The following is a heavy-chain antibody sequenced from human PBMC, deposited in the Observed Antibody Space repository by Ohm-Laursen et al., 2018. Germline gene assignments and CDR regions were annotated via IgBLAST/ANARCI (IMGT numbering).Heavy chain of an antibody. J-gene: IGHJ1*01. Sequence: SLRLSCAATGFTFSSYGMHWVRQAPSKGLEWVAIISYDGRNKNYADSVKGRFTISRDNSKNTLYLQMNGLRAEDTAVYYCAKEGGGFCSSPNCYARHFQYWGQGTLVTVSS. CDR1: GFTFSSYG. CDR3: AKEGGGFCSSPNCYARHFQY. CDR2: ISYDGRNK. V-gene: IGHV3-30*18. D-gene: IGHD2-2*01.